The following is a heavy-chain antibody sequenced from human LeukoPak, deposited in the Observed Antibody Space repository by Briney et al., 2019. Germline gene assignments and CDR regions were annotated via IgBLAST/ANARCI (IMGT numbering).Heavy chain of an antibody. D-gene: IGHD3-10*01. Sequence: GGSLRLSCAASGFTFSNYGMHWVRQAPGKGLEWVAFIRYDGSNKSYADSVKGRFTISRDNSKNTLYLQMNGLRAEDTAVYYCARARKSGGITMIRGVKDRGWFDPWGQGTLVTVSS. CDR2: IRYDGSNK. CDR1: GFTFSNYG. J-gene: IGHJ5*02. V-gene: IGHV3-30*02. CDR3: ARARKSGGITMIRGVKDRGWFDP.